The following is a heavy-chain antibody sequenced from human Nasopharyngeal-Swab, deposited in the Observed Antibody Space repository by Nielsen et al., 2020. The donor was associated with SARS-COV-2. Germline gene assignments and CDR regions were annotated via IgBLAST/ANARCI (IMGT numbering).Heavy chain of an antibody. J-gene: IGHJ3*02. V-gene: IGHV4-59*01. CDR2: IYYSGST. Sequence: SETLSLTCTVSGGSISSYYWSWIRQPPGKGLEWIGYIYYSGSTNYNPSLKSRVTISVDTSKNQFSLKLSSVTAADTAVYYCARSYDDAFDIWGQGTMGTVSS. CDR1: GGSISSYY. D-gene: IGHD5-18*01. CDR3: ARSYDDAFDI.